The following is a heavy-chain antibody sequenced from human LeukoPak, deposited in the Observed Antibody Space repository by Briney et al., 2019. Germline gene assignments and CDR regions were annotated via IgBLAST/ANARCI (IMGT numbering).Heavy chain of an antibody. D-gene: IGHD5-18*01. CDR3: AKDQGLTAPPPYGLDV. CDR1: GGTFSSSA. Sequence: ASVKVSCKTSGGTFSSSAITWVRQAPGQGLEWMGRIIPVLNITTYAQKFQGRVTITADTSTSTVYMELISLRSEETAVYYCAKDQGLTAPPPYGLDVWGQGTTVIVTS. CDR2: IIPVLNIT. V-gene: IGHV1-69*04. J-gene: IGHJ6*02.